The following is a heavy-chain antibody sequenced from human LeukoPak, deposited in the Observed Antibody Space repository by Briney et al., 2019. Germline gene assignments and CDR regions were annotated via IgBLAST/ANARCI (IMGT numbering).Heavy chain of an antibody. CDR3: ARFDGYNSFSRHPSFDP. D-gene: IGHD5-12*01. V-gene: IGHV3-30*03. Sequence: GGSLRLSCAASGFAFNSYVMHWVRQAPGKGLEWVAVISYDGSNTYYADSVKGRFTISRDNSKNTLHLQMNSLRAEDTAVYYCARFDGYNSFSRHPSFDPWGQGTLVTVSS. CDR2: ISYDGSNT. J-gene: IGHJ5*02. CDR1: GFAFNSYV.